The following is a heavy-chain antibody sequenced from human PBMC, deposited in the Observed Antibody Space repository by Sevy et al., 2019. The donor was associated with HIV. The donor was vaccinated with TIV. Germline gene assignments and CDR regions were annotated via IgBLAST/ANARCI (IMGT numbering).Heavy chain of an antibody. D-gene: IGHD3-10*01. J-gene: IGHJ4*02. CDR3: ARDGTYYYGSGSYYLDY. Sequence: GGSLRLSCAASGFTFSSYGMHWVRQAPGKGLEWVAVIWYDGSNKYYADSVKGRFTIARDNSKNTTYLQMNSLRAEDTAVYYCARDGTYYYGSGSYYLDYWDQGTLVTVSS. V-gene: IGHV3-33*01. CDR1: GFTFSSYG. CDR2: IWYDGSNK.